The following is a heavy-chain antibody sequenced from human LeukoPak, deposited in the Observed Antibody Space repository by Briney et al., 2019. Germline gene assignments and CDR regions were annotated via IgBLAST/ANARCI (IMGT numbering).Heavy chain of an antibody. CDR3: AKDRLLNCRGDCYIFDY. CDR1: GFTFSSYA. V-gene: IGHV3-23*01. CDR2: FSGSGGST. Sequence: GGSLRLSCAASGFTFSSYAMSWVRQAPGKGLEWVSAFSGSGGSTYYADSVKGRFTISRDNSKNTLYLQMNSLRAEDTAVYYCAKDRLLNCRGDCYIFDYWGQGTVVTVSS. J-gene: IGHJ4*02. D-gene: IGHD2-21*02.